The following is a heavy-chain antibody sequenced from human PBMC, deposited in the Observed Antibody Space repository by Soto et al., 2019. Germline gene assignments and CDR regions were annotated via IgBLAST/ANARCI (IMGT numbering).Heavy chain of an antibody. Sequence: SQTLSLTCAISGGSVSSNSAAWNWIRQSPSRGLEWLGRTYYRSKWYNDYAVSVKSRITINPDTSKNQFSLQLNSVTPEDTAVYYCARVTYYDILTGPNWFDPWGQGTLVTVSS. CDR1: GGSVSSNSAA. CDR2: TYYRSKWYN. V-gene: IGHV6-1*01. D-gene: IGHD3-9*01. CDR3: ARVTYYDILTGPNWFDP. J-gene: IGHJ5*02.